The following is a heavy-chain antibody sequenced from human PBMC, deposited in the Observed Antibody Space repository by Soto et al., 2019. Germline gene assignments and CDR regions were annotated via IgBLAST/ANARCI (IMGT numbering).Heavy chain of an antibody. CDR1: GGSISSSSYY. D-gene: IGHD3-22*01. CDR3: AGGDYYHSSGYYFYYYTMDV. V-gene: IGHV4-39*01. Sequence: SETLSLTCTVTGGSISSSSYYWGWIRQPPGKGLEWIGNVYYGGSTYYNPSLKSRVTISVETSKSQFSLKLSSVTAADTAVYYCAGGDYYHSSGYYFYYYTMDVWGQGTTVTVS. J-gene: IGHJ6*02. CDR2: VYYGGST.